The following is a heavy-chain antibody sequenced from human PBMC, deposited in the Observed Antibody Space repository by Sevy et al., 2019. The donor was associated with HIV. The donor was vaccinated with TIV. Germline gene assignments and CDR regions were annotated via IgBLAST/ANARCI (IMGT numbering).Heavy chain of an antibody. D-gene: IGHD6-6*01. J-gene: IGHJ5*02. CDR1: GFTFSNAW. CDR2: SKSKTDGGAT. Sequence: GGSLRLSCAASGFTFSNAWMSWVRQAPGKGLEWVGRSKSKTDGGATDYAAPVKGRFTISRDDSKNTLYLQMNTLKTEDTAVCYCTTERYSSSSRTWGQGTLVTVSS. CDR3: TTERYSSSSRT. V-gene: IGHV3-15*01.